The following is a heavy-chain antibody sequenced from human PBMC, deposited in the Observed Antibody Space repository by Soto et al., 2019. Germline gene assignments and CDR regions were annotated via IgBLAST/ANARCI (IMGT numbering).Heavy chain of an antibody. Sequence: GESLKISCKGSGYRFTTYWIGWVRQMPGKGLEWMGIVYPGDSNTIYSPSFRGQVTISADKSISTAYLQWSSLKASDTAIYYCARGVDSNTWYLDWGQGTRVTVAS. CDR3: ARGVDSNTWYLD. J-gene: IGHJ4*02. D-gene: IGHD6-13*01. V-gene: IGHV5-51*01. CDR1: GYRFTTYW. CDR2: VYPGDSNT.